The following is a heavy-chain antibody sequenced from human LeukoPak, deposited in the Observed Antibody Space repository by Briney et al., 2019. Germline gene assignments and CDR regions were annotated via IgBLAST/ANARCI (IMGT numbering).Heavy chain of an antibody. CDR2: INTDGSST. Sequence: GGSLRLSCAASGFPFSSNCMQWVRQAPGKGLVWVSRINTDGSSTTYADSVKGRFTISRDNAKNTLYLQMNSLRAEDTAVYYCATKASVGYWGQGTLVTVSS. CDR1: GFPFSSNC. J-gene: IGHJ4*02. D-gene: IGHD1-26*01. V-gene: IGHV3-74*01. CDR3: ATKASVGY.